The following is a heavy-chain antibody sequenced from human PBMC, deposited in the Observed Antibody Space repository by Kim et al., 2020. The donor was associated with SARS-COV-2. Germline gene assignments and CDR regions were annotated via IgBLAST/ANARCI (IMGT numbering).Heavy chain of an antibody. D-gene: IGHD3-22*01. CDR2: ISGSGTNT. Sequence: GGSLRLSCAASGFTFRSYAMSWVRQAPGKGLEWVSAISGSGTNTYYADSVKGRFTISRDNSKNTLYLQMNSLRADDTAVYYCAKAKYYYDTSGSDYWGQGTLVTVSS. CDR3: AKAKYYYDTSGSDY. J-gene: IGHJ4*02. V-gene: IGHV3-23*01. CDR1: GFTFRSYA.